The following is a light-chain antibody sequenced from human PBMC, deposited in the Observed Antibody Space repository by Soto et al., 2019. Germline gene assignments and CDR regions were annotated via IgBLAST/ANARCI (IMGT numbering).Light chain of an antibody. CDR3: HRYDRSPWT. CDR1: QSVSSSY. Sequence: EIVLTQSPGTLSLSPGERVTLSCRASQSVSSSYLAWYQQKPGQAPKLLIYGASNRATGIPDRFSGSESGTDFTLTISRLEPEDFAVYYCHRYDRSPWTFGQGTKVEVK. J-gene: IGKJ1*01. V-gene: IGKV3-20*01. CDR2: GAS.